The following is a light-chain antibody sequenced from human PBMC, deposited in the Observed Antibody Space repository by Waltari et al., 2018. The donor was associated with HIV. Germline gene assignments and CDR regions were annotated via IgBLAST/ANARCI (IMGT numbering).Light chain of an antibody. CDR2: SNN. CDR1: SSNIWAGYD. V-gene: IGLV1-40*01. J-gene: IGLJ1*01. Sequence: QSVLTQPPSMSGAPGQRVTISCTGSSSNIWAGYDVHWYQRLPGTAPKLLIYSNNNRPSGVPDRISGSKSGTSASLTITGLQAEDEADYYCQAYDSTLSVYVFGTGTKVTV. CDR3: QAYDSTLSVYV.